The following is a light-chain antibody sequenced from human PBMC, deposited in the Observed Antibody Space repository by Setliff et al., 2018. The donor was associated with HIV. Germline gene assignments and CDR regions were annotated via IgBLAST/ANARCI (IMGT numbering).Light chain of an antibody. CDR2: EAS. Sequence: QSVLTQPASVSGSPGQSITISCTGTSSDVGGYNFVSWYQQHPGKAPKLIIYEASNRPPGVSNRFSGSKSGNTASLTISGLQAEDEADYYCSSYISSSTLFGTGTKVTVL. CDR3: SSYISSSTL. J-gene: IGLJ1*01. CDR1: SSDVGGYNF. V-gene: IGLV2-14*01.